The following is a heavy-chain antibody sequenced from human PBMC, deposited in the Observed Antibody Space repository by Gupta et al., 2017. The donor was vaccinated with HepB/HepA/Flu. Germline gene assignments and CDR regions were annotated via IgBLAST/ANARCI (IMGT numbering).Heavy chain of an antibody. J-gene: IGHJ4*02. Sequence: QVQLVQSGAEVKKPGASVKVSCKASGYTFTSYAMHWVRQAPGQRLEWMGWINAGNGNTKYSQKFQGRVTITRDTSASTAYMELSSLRSEDTAVYYCARDLFGRAVADDYWGQGTLVTVSS. V-gene: IGHV1-3*01. CDR1: GYTFTSYA. CDR3: ARDLFGRAVADDY. CDR2: INAGNGNT. D-gene: IGHD6-19*01.